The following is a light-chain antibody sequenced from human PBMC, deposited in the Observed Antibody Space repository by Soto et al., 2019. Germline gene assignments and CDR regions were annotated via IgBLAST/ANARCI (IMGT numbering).Light chain of an antibody. CDR2: YDS. CDR3: QVWDSRSDHVV. Sequence: SYELTQPPSVSVAPGKTARITCGGNNIGSKSVHWYQQKPCQAPVLVIYYDSDRPSGIPERLSGSNSGNTATLTISRVEAGDEADYYCQVWDSRSDHVVFGGGTKLTVI. CDR1: NIGSKS. J-gene: IGLJ2*01. V-gene: IGLV3-21*04.